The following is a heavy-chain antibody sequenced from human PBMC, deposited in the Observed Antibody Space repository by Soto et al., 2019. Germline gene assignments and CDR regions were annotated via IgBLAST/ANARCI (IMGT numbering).Heavy chain of an antibody. J-gene: IGHJ4*02. CDR2: VIHSGNT. Sequence: QVQLQQRGAGLLKPSETLSLTCTVSGGSFSDYYCSWIRQPPGKGLEWLGEVIHSGNTNYNPSLKSRLTISMDMSRNQFSLKLTSVTAADTAVYYCAGGSPLGYCSTSSCDNHYWGQGTPVADFS. CDR1: GGSFSDYY. V-gene: IGHV4-34*02. D-gene: IGHD2-15*01. CDR3: AGGSPLGYCSTSSCDNHY.